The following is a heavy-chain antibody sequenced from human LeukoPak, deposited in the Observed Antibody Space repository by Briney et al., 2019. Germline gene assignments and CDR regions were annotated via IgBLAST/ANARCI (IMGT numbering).Heavy chain of an antibody. D-gene: IGHD2-8*01. CDR2: INRNGGST. Sequence: GGSLRLSCEASGFTFDDYGMSWVRQPPGKGLEWVSGINRNGGSTDYADSVKGRFTICRDNAKNSHFPQMDSLRVEDTGLYYCARGFRNGPFDCWGQGTLVTVSS. J-gene: IGHJ4*02. CDR3: ARGFRNGPFDC. CDR1: GFTFDDYG. V-gene: IGHV3-20*04.